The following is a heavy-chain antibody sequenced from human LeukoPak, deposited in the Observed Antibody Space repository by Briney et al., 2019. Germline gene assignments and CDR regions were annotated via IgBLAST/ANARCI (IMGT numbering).Heavy chain of an antibody. CDR1: GGSISSYY. CDR2: IYYIGST. CDR3: ARLRYDSSGYRSSSYYFEY. Sequence: KPSETLSLTCTVSGGSISSYYRNWIRQPPGKGLEWIGYIYYIGSTNYNPSLKSRVTISVDTSKTQFSLKLSAVTTADTAVYYCARLRYDSSGYRSSSYYFEYWGQGTLVTVSS. J-gene: IGHJ4*02. V-gene: IGHV4-59*01. D-gene: IGHD3-22*01.